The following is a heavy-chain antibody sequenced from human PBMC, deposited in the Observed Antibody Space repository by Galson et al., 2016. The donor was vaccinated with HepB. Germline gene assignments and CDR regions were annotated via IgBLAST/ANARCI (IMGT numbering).Heavy chain of an antibody. V-gene: IGHV1-46*01. D-gene: IGHD2-15*01. CDR2: INPSAGST. CDR1: GYTFTTYF. J-gene: IGHJ4*02. CDR3: ARIINIGVACPGGSCYSTGPFDY. Sequence: SVKVSCKASGYTFTTYFLHWVRQAPGQGLEWMGLINPSAGSTTYAQNFQGRVTMTRDTSTSTVYMELSSLRSEDTAVYFCARIINIGVACPGGSCYSTGPFDYWGQGTLVTVSS.